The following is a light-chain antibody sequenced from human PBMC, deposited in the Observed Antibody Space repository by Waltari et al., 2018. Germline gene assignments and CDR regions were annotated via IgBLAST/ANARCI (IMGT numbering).Light chain of an antibody. CDR3: QHYNSYPWT. CDR2: EAS. V-gene: IGKV1-5*03. CDR1: QSISSW. Sequence: DIQMTQSPSTLSASVGYRVTITCRASQSISSWLAWYQQKPGKAPKLLMYEASSLESGVPSRFSGSGSGTEFTLTISSLQPDDFATYYCQHYNSYPWTFGQGTKVDIK. J-gene: IGKJ1*01.